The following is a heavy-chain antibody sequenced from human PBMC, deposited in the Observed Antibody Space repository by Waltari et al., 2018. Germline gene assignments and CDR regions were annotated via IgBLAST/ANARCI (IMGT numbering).Heavy chain of an antibody. Sequence: EVQLVESGGGLVQPGGSLRLSCAASGFTFSRYAMHWLLQAPGTGLEYVSAISSNGGSTYYEDSVKGRFTITRDKSKNTLYLQMGSLRAEDMAVYYCAREGAATGTTGGVFDYWGQGTLVTVSS. J-gene: IGHJ4*02. CDR2: ISSNGGST. CDR3: AREGAATGTTGGVFDY. CDR1: GFTFSRYA. V-gene: IGHV3-64*07. D-gene: IGHD4-17*01.